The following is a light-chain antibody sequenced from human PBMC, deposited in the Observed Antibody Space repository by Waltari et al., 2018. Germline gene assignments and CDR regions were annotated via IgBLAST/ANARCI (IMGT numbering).Light chain of an antibody. Sequence: SYELTQPNSVSVAPGQTASISCSGDKLGDKYACWYQQKPGQSPVLVIHQDTKRPSGIPERFAGSNSGNTTTLTISGTQAIDEADYYSQAWDRGYARVFGGGTKLTVL. CDR3: QAWDRGYARV. V-gene: IGLV3-1*01. J-gene: IGLJ2*01. CDR1: KLGDKY. CDR2: QDT.